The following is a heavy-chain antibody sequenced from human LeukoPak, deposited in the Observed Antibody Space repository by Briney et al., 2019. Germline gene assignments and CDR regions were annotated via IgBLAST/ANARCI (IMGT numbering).Heavy chain of an antibody. CDR1: GFTFSSYS. J-gene: IGHJ4*02. D-gene: IGHD3-9*01. V-gene: IGHV3-21*01. CDR2: ISSSSSYI. CDR3: AKERAYYDILTGYWDAIDY. Sequence: GGSLRLSCAASGFTFSSYSMNWVRQAPGKGLEWVSSISSSSSYIYYADSVKGRFTISRDNAKNSLYLQMNSLRAEDTAVYYCAKERAYYDILTGYWDAIDYWGQGTLVTVSS.